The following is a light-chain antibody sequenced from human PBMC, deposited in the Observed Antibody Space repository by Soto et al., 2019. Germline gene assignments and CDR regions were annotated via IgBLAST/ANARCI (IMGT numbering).Light chain of an antibody. CDR1: EILNKW. V-gene: IGKV1-5*03. CDR2: KAS. Sequence: ILLTQSPSTLSASVGDSVTLSCRASEILNKWLAWYQQKPGQAPKLLICKASTLESGVPSRFSGSGSGTEFTLTISSLQPDDFATYYCQHYNSYSEAFGQGTKVDIK. J-gene: IGKJ1*01. CDR3: QHYNSYSEA.